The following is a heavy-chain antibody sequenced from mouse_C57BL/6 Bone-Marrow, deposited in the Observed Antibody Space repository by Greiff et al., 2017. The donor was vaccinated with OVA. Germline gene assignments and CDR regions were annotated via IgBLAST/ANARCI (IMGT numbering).Heavy chain of an antibody. Sequence: VQLQQSGPELVKPGASVKMSCKASGYTFTDYNMHWVQQSHGKSLEWIGYINPNNGGTSYNQKFKGKATFTVNKSSSTAYMELRSLTSEDSAVYYCARPLITTVVATDYWGQGTTLTVSS. CDR1: GYTFTDYN. J-gene: IGHJ2*01. V-gene: IGHV1-22*01. CDR2: INPNNGGT. CDR3: ARPLITTVVATDY. D-gene: IGHD1-1*01.